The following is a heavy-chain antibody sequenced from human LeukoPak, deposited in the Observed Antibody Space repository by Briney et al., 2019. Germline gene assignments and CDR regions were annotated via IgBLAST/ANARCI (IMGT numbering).Heavy chain of an antibody. CDR2: MNPNSGNT. V-gene: IGHV1-8*03. D-gene: IGHD2-2*01. CDR1: GGTFSSYA. Sequence: ASVKVSCKASGGTFSSYAISWVRQAPGQGLEWMGWMNPNSGNTGYAQKFQGRVTITRNTSISTAYMELSSLRSEDTAVYYCARGYCSSTSCSRRGRWFDPWGQGTLVTVSS. CDR3: ARGYCSSTSCSRRGRWFDP. J-gene: IGHJ5*02.